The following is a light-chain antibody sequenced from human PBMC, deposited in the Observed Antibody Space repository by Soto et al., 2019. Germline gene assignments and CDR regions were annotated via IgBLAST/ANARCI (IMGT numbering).Light chain of an antibody. CDR2: AAS. J-gene: IGKJ1*01. V-gene: IGKV1-17*01. Sequence: DIPLTQSPSSLSASVGDRVTITCRASQGVGNDLGWYQQKPGKAPKRLIFAASSLQSGVPSRFSGSRSAAEFTLTISSLQSEDFATYYCLHHNRYLWTFGQGTKVEIK. CDR3: LHHNRYLWT. CDR1: QGVGND.